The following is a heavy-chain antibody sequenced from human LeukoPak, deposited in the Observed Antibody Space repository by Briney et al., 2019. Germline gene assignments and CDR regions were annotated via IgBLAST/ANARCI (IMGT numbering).Heavy chain of an antibody. CDR2: IYSGGST. CDR1: GFTVSSNY. CDR3: AISTMVRGVIFDY. V-gene: IGHV3-53*01. Sequence: QPGGSLRLSCAASGFTVSSNYMSWVRPAPGKGLEWVSVIYSGGSTYYADSVKGRFTISRDNSKNTLYLQMNSLRAEDTAVYYCAISTMVRGVIFDYWGQGTLVTVSS. D-gene: IGHD3-10*01. J-gene: IGHJ4*02.